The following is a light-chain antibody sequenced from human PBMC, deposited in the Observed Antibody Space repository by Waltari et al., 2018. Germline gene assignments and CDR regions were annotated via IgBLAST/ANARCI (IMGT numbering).Light chain of an antibody. CDR2: DAS. CDR1: QSVSRD. J-gene: IGKJ4*01. CDR3: QQRRDWPLT. Sequence: EIVLTQSPATLSLSPGERASLSCRASQSVSRDLAWYRQKPGQAPRLLIVDASFRATGTPARFSGSGSGTDFTLTISSLDSEDFAIYYCQQRRDWPLTFGGGTKVEIK. V-gene: IGKV3-11*01.